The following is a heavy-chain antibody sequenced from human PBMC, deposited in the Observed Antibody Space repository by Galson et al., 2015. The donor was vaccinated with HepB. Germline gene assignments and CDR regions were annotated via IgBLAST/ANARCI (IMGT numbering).Heavy chain of an antibody. Sequence: SLRLSCAASGFTFSNYPMNWVRQAPGKGLEWVSSISSSSLYVYYADSVRGRFTVSRDNAKNSHYLQMNSLSAEDTAVYYCTRVYGSGSYGYGMDVWGQGTTVTVS. CDR2: ISSSSLYV. CDR1: GFTFSNYP. D-gene: IGHD3-10*01. CDR3: TRVYGSGSYGYGMDV. J-gene: IGHJ6*02. V-gene: IGHV3-21*01.